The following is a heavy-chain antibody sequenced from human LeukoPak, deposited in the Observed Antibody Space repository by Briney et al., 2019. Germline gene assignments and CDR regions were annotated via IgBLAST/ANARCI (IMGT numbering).Heavy chain of an antibody. CDR3: ARDRGGSYSAIDY. D-gene: IGHD1-26*01. J-gene: IGHJ4*02. CDR1: GFTFSSYS. CDR2: ISSSSSTI. Sequence: GGSLRLSCAASGFTFSSYSMNGVRQAPGMGLEWVSFISSSSSTIYYALSVKGRFTISRDNAKNSLYLQMTSLGAEDAAVYYCARDRGGSYSAIDYWGQGTLVTVSS. V-gene: IGHV3-48*04.